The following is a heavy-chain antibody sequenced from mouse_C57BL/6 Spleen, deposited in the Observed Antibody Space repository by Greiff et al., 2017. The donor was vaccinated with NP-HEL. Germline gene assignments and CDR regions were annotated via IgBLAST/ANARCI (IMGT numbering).Heavy chain of an antibody. CDR3: ARNGGDDYDGGYAMDY. J-gene: IGHJ4*01. CDR2: LWRGGST. D-gene: IGHD2-4*01. CDR1: GSSLTSYG. Sequence: QVQLQQSGPGLVQPSRTLSIPCTASGSSLTSYGVPWVRQSPGKGLEWLGVLWRGGSTDYNAAYRSRLSISKDNAKSKVFFKMNSLQADDTAIYYGARNGGDDYDGGYAMDYWGQGTSVTVSS. V-gene: IGHV2-2*01.